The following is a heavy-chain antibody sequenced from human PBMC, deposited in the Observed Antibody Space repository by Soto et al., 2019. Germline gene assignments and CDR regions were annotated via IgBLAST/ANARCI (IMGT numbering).Heavy chain of an antibody. CDR1: GGSFSGYY. CDR3: ARGPSSIAAAGNTRWGFDY. CDR2: INHSGST. D-gene: IGHD6-13*01. Sequence: QVQLQQWGAGLLKPSETLSLTCAVYGGSFSGYYWSWIRQPPGKGLEWMGEINHSGSTNYNPSLKSRVTISVDTSKNQFSLKLSSVTAADTAVYYCARGPSSIAAAGNTRWGFDYWGQGTLVTVSS. J-gene: IGHJ4*02. V-gene: IGHV4-34*01.